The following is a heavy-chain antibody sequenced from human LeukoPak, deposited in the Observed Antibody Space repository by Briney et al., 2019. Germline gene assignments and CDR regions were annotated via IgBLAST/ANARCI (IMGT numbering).Heavy chain of an antibody. CDR1: GFTFDDYA. Sequence: PGGSLRLSCAASGFTFDDYAMHWVRQAPGKGLEWVSGISGSGGRTYYADSVKGRFTISRDNAKNTLYLQMKSLRAEDTAVYYCAKGSGWAHDHAFDIWGQGTKVTVSS. CDR3: AKGSGWAHDHAFDI. J-gene: IGHJ3*02. D-gene: IGHD6-19*01. CDR2: ISGSGGRT. V-gene: IGHV3-23*01.